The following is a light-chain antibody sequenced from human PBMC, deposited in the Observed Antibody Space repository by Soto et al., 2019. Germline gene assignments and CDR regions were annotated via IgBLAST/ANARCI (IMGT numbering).Light chain of an antibody. J-gene: IGLJ2*01. CDR3: QTWGTDIV. CDR2: VDRDGSH. CDR1: SGHSKYA. V-gene: IGLV4-69*01. Sequence: QLVLTQSPSASASLGASVKLTCTLSSGHSKYAIAWHQQQPEKGPRFLMNVDRDGSHTKGDGIPDRFSGSSSGAERYLTISSLQSEDEADYYCQTWGTDIVFGGGTQLTVL.